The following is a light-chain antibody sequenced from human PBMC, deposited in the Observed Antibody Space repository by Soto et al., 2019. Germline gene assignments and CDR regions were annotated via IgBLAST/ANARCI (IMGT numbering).Light chain of an antibody. CDR1: QGISSH. J-gene: IGKJ4*01. Sequence: IQLTQSPSSLSASVGDRVTITCRASQGISSHLAWYQQKPGKAPKLLIYAASTLQSGVPSRFSGSGSGTDFTLTISSLQPEDFATYYCQQLRMYPSTFGGGTKVDIK. CDR2: AAS. CDR3: QQLRMYPST. V-gene: IGKV1-9*01.